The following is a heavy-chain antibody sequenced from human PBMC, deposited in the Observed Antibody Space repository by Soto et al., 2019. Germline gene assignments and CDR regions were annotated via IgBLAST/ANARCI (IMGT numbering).Heavy chain of an antibody. CDR3: ARGGGYSYGSSNFDY. J-gene: IGHJ4*02. Sequence: GGSLRLSCAASGFTFSSYAMHWVRQAPGKGLEWVAVISYDGSNKYYADSVKGRFTISRDNSKNTLYLQMNSLRAEDTAVYYCARGGGYSYGSSNFDYWGQGTLVTVSS. D-gene: IGHD5-18*01. CDR2: ISYDGSNK. CDR1: GFTFSSYA. V-gene: IGHV3-30-3*01.